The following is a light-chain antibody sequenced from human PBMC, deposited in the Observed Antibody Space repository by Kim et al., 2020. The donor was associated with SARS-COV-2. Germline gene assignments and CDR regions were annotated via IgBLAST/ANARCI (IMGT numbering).Light chain of an antibody. Sequence: DIQMTQSPSSLSASVADRVTLTCRASQDIGHYLAWYQQKPGKVPKLLISDASTLRSGVPSRFSGSGSGTDFTLTINSLQPEDVATYYCQKYDGAPWTFGQGTKVDIK. V-gene: IGKV1-27*01. CDR1: QDIGHY. CDR2: DAS. CDR3: QKYDGAPWT. J-gene: IGKJ1*01.